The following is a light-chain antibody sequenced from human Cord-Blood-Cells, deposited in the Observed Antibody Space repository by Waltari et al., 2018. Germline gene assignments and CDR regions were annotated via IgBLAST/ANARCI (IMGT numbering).Light chain of an antibody. Sequence: QSSLTQPAFVFGSPGTSITILCPGTRSCGGRYYLFPWYQQHPGKAPKLMIYEGSKRPSGVSNRFSGSKSGNTASLTISGLQAEDEADYYCCSYAGSSTVVFGGGTKLTVL. CDR1: RSCGGRYYL. V-gene: IGLV2-23*01. J-gene: IGLJ2*01. CDR3: CSYAGSSTVV. CDR2: EGS.